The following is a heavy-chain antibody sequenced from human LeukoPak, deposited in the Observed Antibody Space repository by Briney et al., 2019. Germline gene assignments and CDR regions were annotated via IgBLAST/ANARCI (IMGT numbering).Heavy chain of an antibody. V-gene: IGHV4-30-4*01. D-gene: IGHD2-15*01. CDR3: ARMVAATNWFDP. Sequence: SETLSLSCTVSGGTITSGDYYWSWIRQPPGKGLEWIGYIYYSESTYYNPSLKSRVTFSVDTSKNHFSLKLTPVTAADTAVYYCARMVAATNWFDPRGRGTLVTVSS. CDR1: GGTITSGDYY. CDR2: IYYSEST. J-gene: IGHJ5*02.